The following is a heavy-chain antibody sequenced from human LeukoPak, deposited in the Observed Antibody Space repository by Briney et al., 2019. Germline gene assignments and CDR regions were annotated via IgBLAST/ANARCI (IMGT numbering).Heavy chain of an antibody. D-gene: IGHD1-20*01. J-gene: IGHJ4*02. Sequence: GGSLRLSCAASGFTVSSNHVSWVRQAPGKGLEWVSVLYSGDNTYYADSVKGRFTISRDNSKNTLYLQMNSLRAEDTAVYYCAVNWNFDYWGQGTLVTVSS. CDR2: LYSGDNT. CDR3: AVNWNFDY. V-gene: IGHV3-53*01. CDR1: GFTVSSNH.